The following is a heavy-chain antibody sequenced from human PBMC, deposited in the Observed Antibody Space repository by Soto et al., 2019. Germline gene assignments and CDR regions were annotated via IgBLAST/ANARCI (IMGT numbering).Heavy chain of an antibody. CDR2: IYYSGST. J-gene: IGHJ6*02. CDR1: GGSISSSSYY. Sequence: SETLSLTCTVSGGSISSSSYYWGWIRQPPGKGLEWIGSIYYSGSTYYNPSLKSRVTISVDTSKNQFSLKLSSVTAADTAVYYCARCASYGMDVWGQGTTVTVSS. CDR3: ARCASYGMDV. V-gene: IGHV4-39*01.